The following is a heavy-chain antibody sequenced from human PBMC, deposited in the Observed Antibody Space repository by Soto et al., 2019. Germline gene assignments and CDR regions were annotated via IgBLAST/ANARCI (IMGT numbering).Heavy chain of an antibody. V-gene: IGHV3-23*01. Sequence: PGGSLRLSCAASGFTFSSYAMSWVRQAPGKGLEWVSAISGSGGSTYYADSVKGRFTISRDNSKNTLYLQMNSLRAEDTAVYYCAKAGTKPRTFYYYGMDGWGQGTSDTVSS. CDR2: ISGSGGST. J-gene: IGHJ6*02. CDR1: GFTFSSYA. D-gene: IGHD4-17*01. CDR3: AKAGTKPRTFYYYGMDG.